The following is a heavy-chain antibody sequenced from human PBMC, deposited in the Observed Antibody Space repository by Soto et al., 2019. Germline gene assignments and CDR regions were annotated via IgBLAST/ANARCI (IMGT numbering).Heavy chain of an antibody. Sequence: PSETLSVTCTVSGGSISSYYWSWIRQPPGKGLEWIGYIYYSGSTNYNPSLKSRVTISVDTSKNQFSLKLSSVTAADTAVYYCARDGIGNWFDPWGQGTLVTVS. V-gene: IGHV4-59*01. CDR1: GGSISSYY. CDR3: ARDGIGNWFDP. J-gene: IGHJ5*02. D-gene: IGHD1-1*01. CDR2: IYYSGST.